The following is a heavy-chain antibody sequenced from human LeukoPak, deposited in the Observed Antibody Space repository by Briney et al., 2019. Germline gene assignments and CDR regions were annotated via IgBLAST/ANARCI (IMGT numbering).Heavy chain of an antibody. J-gene: IGHJ4*02. D-gene: IGHD3-22*01. Sequence: ASVKVSCKASGYTFTSYYMHWVRQAPGQGLEWMGIINPSGGSTSYAQKFQGRVTMTRDTSTSTVYMELSSLGSEDTAVYYCARASYYYDSSGYPGYYFDYWGQGTLVTVSS. CDR1: GYTFTSYY. V-gene: IGHV1-46*01. CDR3: ARASYYYDSSGYPGYYFDY. CDR2: INPSGGST.